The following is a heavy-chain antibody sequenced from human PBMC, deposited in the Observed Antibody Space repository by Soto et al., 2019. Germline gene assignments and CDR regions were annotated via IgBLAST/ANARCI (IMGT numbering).Heavy chain of an antibody. CDR2: ISDDGTTT. CDR3: TRGPRADSSGTRAH. CDR1: WFTFSMYL. D-gene: IGHD1-26*01. Sequence: SWFTFSMYLMHWVRQVPGQSSFWVSRISDDGTTTNYADSVRGRFTISRDNSKNTLYLQMNNLKPDDTAIYYCTRGPRADSSGTRAHWGQGYPV. V-gene: IGHV3-74*01. J-gene: IGHJ4*02.